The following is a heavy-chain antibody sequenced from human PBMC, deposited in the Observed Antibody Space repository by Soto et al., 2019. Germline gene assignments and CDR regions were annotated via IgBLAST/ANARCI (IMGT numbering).Heavy chain of an antibody. CDR3: ARGQEGSSSWYRIRSYNWFDP. CDR2: INHSGST. V-gene: IGHV4-34*01. J-gene: IGHJ5*02. D-gene: IGHD6-13*01. CDR1: GGSFSGYY. Sequence: SETLSLTCAVYGGSFSGYYWSWIRQPPGKGLEWIGEINHSGSTNYNPSLKSRVTISVDTSKNQFSLKLSSVTAADTAVYYCARGQEGSSSWYRIRSYNWFDPWGQGTLVTVSS.